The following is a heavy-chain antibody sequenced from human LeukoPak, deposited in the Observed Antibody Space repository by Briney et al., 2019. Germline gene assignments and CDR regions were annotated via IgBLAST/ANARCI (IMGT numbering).Heavy chain of an antibody. CDR1: GFTVKKKY. V-gene: IGHV3-21*04. CDR3: ARTGIAAAGPFDY. Sequence: GGSLRLSCAVSGFTVKKKYMTWARQAPGKGLEWVSSISSSSSYIYYADSVKGRFTISRDNAKNSLYLQMNSLRAEDTALYYCARTGIAAAGPFDYWGQGTLVTVSS. CDR2: ISSSSSYI. J-gene: IGHJ4*02. D-gene: IGHD6-13*01.